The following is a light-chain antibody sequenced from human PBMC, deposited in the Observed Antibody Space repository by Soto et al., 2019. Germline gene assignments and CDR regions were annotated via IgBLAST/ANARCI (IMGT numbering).Light chain of an antibody. CDR3: AAWDDSLNGYV. CDR2: DNN. Sequence: QSVLTQPPSASGTPGQRVTISCSGSSSNIGRNTVNWYQQLPGTAPKLLIYDNNQRPSGVPDRFSGSKSGTSAPLAISGLQSEDEADYYCAAWDDSLNGYVFATGTKVTVL. CDR1: SSNIGRNT. V-gene: IGLV1-44*01. J-gene: IGLJ1*01.